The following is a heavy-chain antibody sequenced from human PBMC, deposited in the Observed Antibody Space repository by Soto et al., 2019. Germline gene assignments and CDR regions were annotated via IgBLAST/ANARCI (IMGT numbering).Heavy chain of an antibody. V-gene: IGHV1-18*03. Sequence: QVQVMQSGAQLTQPGASVKVSCETSGYPLPTYGLSWVRQAPGQGLEWMGWIVGDSGNTVYAQKFQGRVTMYRDTSTSTGYMELRRLTSDDLALYYCATVSGYGSGSRRFDFWGQGTLVSVSS. CDR3: ATVSGYGSGSRRFDF. J-gene: IGHJ4*02. CDR2: IVGDSGNT. CDR1: GYPLPTYG. D-gene: IGHD3-10*01.